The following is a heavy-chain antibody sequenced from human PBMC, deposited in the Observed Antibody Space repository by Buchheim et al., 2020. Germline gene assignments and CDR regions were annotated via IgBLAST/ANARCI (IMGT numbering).Heavy chain of an antibody. CDR3: ARMNTDISFDY. CDR1: AGSISGSNW. V-gene: IGHV4-4*02. J-gene: IGHJ4*02. CDR2: IYHSGGT. D-gene: IGHD1/OR15-1a*01. Sequence: QMQLQESGPGLVKPSGTLSLTCDVSAGSISGSNWWSWVRQSPGKGLEWIGEIYHSGGTNYNPSLKYRVTISVDKSKSQFSLKLGAVTAADTAIYYCARMNTDISFDYWGPGTL.